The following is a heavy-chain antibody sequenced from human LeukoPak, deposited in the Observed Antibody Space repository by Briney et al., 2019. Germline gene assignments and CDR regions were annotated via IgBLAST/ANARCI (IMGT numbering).Heavy chain of an antibody. J-gene: IGHJ3*01. CDR2: ITHSGST. V-gene: IGHV4-34*01. CDR1: GGSFRGYY. CDR3: ARRDVEMATLSVVGAFDV. Sequence: SETLSLTCAVYGGSFRGYYWSWIRQPPGKGLEWIGEITHSGSTNYNPSLNSRVTISVDTSKNQFSLKLTSVTAADTAVYYCARRDVEMATLSVVGAFDVWGQGTMVTVSS. D-gene: IGHD5-24*01.